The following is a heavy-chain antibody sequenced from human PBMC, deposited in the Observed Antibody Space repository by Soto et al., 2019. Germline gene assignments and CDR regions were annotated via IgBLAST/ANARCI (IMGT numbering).Heavy chain of an antibody. CDR1: GYTFTSYD. Sequence: ASVKVSCKASGYTFTSYDINWVRQATGQGLEWMGWMNPNSGNTGYAQKFQGRVTMTRNTSISTAYMELSSLRSEDTAVYYCATASPIVVVVAATPYVDAFDIWGQGTMLTVSS. J-gene: IGHJ3*02. V-gene: IGHV1-8*01. D-gene: IGHD2-15*01. CDR3: ATASPIVVVVAATPYVDAFDI. CDR2: MNPNSGNT.